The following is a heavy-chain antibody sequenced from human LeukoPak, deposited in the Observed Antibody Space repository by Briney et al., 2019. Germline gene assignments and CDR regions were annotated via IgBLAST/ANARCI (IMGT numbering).Heavy chain of an antibody. CDR2: INAGNGNT. V-gene: IGHV1-3*01. J-gene: IGHJ6*02. D-gene: IGHD6-19*01. CDR1: GYTFTSYA. Sequence: ASVKVSCKASGYTFTSYAMHWVRQAPGQRLEWMGWINAGNGNTKYPQKFQGRVTITRDTSASTAYMELSSLRSEDTAVYYCARSASYSSGWHNYYYYGMDVWGQGTTVTVSS. CDR3: ARSASYSSGWHNYYYYGMDV.